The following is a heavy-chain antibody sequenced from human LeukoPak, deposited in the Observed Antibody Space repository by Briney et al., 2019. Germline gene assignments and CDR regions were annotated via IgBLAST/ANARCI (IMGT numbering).Heavy chain of an antibody. V-gene: IGHV1-18*01. Sequence: ASVKVSCMASGYTFTSYGISWVRQAPGQGLEWMGWISAYNGNTNYAQKLQGRVTMTTDTSTSTAYMELRSLRSDDTAVYYCARGPCSSTSCHVSYYYYMDVWGKGTTVTVSS. J-gene: IGHJ6*03. D-gene: IGHD2-2*01. CDR3: ARGPCSSTSCHVSYYYYMDV. CDR1: GYTFTSYG. CDR2: ISAYNGNT.